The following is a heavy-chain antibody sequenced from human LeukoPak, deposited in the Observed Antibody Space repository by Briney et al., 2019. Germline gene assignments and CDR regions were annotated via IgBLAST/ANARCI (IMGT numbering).Heavy chain of an antibody. Sequence: PGGSLRLSCAASGFTFSSYWMHWVRQGPGKGLVWVSYISGDGSRTTYADSVKDRFTISRDNAKNTLNLQMNSLRAEDTAVYYCARGGWGTAIDYWAQGTLVTVSS. CDR1: GFTFSSYW. V-gene: IGHV3-74*01. CDR2: ISGDGSRT. CDR3: ARGGWGTAIDY. D-gene: IGHD1-7*01. J-gene: IGHJ4*02.